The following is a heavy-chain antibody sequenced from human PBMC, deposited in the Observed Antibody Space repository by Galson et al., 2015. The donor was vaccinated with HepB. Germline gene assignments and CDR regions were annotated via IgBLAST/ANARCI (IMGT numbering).Heavy chain of an antibody. CDR2: IDPSDSYA. V-gene: IGHV5-10-1*01. CDR3: ARLGYYDSSGYYFSDY. J-gene: IGHJ4*02. CDR1: GHSLTNYW. Sequence: QSGAEVKKPGESLRISCKGSGHSLTNYWISWVRQMPGKGLEWMGRIDPSDSYANYSPSFQGHVTISVDESISTVYLQWSSLKASDTAMYYCARLGYYDSSGYYFSDYWGQGTLVTVSS. D-gene: IGHD3-22*01.